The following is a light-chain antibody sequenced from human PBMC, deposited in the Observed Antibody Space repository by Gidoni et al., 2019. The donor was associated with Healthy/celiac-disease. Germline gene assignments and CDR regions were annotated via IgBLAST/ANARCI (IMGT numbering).Light chain of an antibody. Sequence: TQMTQSPSSVSASAGDRVTITCRSSQGISSWIAWYQQKPGKAPKLLIYAASSVQSGVPSRFSGSGSGTDFTLTISSLQPEDFATYYCQQANSFPRTFGQXTKVEIK. CDR3: QQANSFPRT. CDR2: AAS. CDR1: QGISSW. V-gene: IGKV1-12*01. J-gene: IGKJ1*01.